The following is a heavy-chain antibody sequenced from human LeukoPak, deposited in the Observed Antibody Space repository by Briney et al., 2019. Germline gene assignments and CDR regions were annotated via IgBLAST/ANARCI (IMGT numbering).Heavy chain of an antibody. CDR1: GGSITSYY. V-gene: IGHV4-4*07. CDR3: VRSGGYCGSTTCHVEYFDL. CDR2: IYHDGKS. Sequence: PSETLSLTCTVSGGSITSYYWTWLRQSAGKGLEWIGRIYHDGKSDYNLSLKSRVTMSIDTSKNQFSLKLSSVIAADTAVYYCVRSGGYCGSTTCHVEYFDLWGRGTLVSVSS. D-gene: IGHD2-2*01. J-gene: IGHJ2*01.